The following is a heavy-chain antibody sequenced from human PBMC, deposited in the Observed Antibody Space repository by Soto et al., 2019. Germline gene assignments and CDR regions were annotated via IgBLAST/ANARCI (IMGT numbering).Heavy chain of an antibody. Sequence: PGGSLRLSCAASGFTFSSYGMHWVRQAPGKGLEWVAVISYDGSNKYYADSVKGRFTISRDNSKNTLYLQMNSLRAEDTAVYYCAKDLGRYDYVWGSYRYYYYGMAVWGQGTTVTVSS. V-gene: IGHV3-30*18. D-gene: IGHD3-16*02. CDR3: AKDLGRYDYVWGSYRYYYYGMAV. CDR1: GFTFSSYG. J-gene: IGHJ6*02. CDR2: ISYDGSNK.